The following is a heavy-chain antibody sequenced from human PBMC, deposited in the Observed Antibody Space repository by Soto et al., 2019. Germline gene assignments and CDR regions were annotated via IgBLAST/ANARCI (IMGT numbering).Heavy chain of an antibody. CDR1: GGTFNTYA. D-gene: IGHD3-10*01. Sequence: QVQLVQSGAEMKKPGSSVKVSCQSSGGTFNTYAMNWVRQAPGQGPEWMGDISPMFGAANYAPKFQGRVTITADESTGTSSMQLISLTSEDTALYFCAREVQVHTPAFVYWGQGTLVTVSS. CDR2: ISPMFGAA. CDR3: AREVQVHTPAFVY. V-gene: IGHV1-69*19. J-gene: IGHJ4*02.